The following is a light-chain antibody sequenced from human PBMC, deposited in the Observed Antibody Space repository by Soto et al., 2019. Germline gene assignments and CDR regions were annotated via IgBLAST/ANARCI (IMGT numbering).Light chain of an antibody. CDR3: SSYTTSTTRV. Sequence: QSALTQPASVSGSPGQSITISCTGTSSDIGRYKYVSWYQQHSGKVPKLMIYEVSNRPSGVSSRFSGSKSGNTASLTISGLRTEDEADYYCSSYTTSTTRVFGGGTKVTVL. J-gene: IGLJ3*02. CDR1: SSDIGRYKY. CDR2: EVS. V-gene: IGLV2-14*01.